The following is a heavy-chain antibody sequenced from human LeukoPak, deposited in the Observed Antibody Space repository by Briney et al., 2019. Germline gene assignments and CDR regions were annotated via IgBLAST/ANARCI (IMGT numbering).Heavy chain of an antibody. CDR1: GFTFSDYY. D-gene: IGHD2-2*01. J-gene: IGHJ5*02. CDR2: ISSSGSTI. V-gene: IGHV3-11*01. CDR3: APRGYCSSTSCYGGSWFDP. Sequence: GGSLRLSCAASGFTFSDYYMSWIRQAPGKGLEWVSYISSSGSTIYYADSVKGRFTISRDNAKNSLYLQMNSLRAEDTAVYYCAPRGYCSSTSCYGGSWFDPWGQGTLVTVSS.